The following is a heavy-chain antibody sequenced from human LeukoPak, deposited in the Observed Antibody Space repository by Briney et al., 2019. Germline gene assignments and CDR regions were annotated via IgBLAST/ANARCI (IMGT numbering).Heavy chain of an antibody. CDR1: GYTFTGYY. CDR2: INPNSGGT. CDR3: ARALGATGALYYYYGMDV. Sequence: ASVKVACKASGYTFTGYYMHWVRQAPGQGLERMGWINPNSGGTNYAQKCQGGVTMTRDTSISTAYMELSRLRSDDTAVYYCARALGATGALYYYYGMDVWGQGTTVTVSS. V-gene: IGHV1-2*02. D-gene: IGHD1-26*01. J-gene: IGHJ6*02.